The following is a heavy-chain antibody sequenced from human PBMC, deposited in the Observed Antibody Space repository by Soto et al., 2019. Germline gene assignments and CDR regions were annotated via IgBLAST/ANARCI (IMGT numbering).Heavy chain of an antibody. CDR3: ARLGWRGYYFDS. CDR2: INPSDSNT. Sequence: ESLKISFKGSGYSCTNYWISWVRQMPGKGLEWMGRINPSDSNTNFSPSFQGHVTISVDKSINTAYLQWSGLKASDTAIYFCARLGWRGYYFDSWGQGTLVTVSS. CDR1: GYSCTNYW. D-gene: IGHD1-26*01. J-gene: IGHJ4*02. V-gene: IGHV5-10-1*01.